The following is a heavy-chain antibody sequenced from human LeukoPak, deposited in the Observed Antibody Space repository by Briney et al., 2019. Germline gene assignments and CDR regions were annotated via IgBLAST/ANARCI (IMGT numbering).Heavy chain of an antibody. J-gene: IGHJ4*02. CDR1: GFTFSDYY. Sequence: PGGSLRLSCAASGFTFSDYYMSWIRQAPGKGLEWVSYISSSGSTIYYADSVKGRFTISRGNAKNSLCLQMNSLRAEDTAVYYCARGGAMVRGVSPLDYWGQGSLVTVSS. V-gene: IGHV3-11*04. CDR3: ARGGAMVRGVSPLDY. CDR2: ISSSGSTI. D-gene: IGHD3-10*01.